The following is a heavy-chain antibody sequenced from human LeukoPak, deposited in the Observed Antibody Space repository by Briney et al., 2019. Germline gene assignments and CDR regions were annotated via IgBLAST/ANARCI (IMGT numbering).Heavy chain of an antibody. Sequence: KSSETLSLTCTVSSGSFSSRSYYCGWIRQPPGMGLEWIATINYSGTTYYNPSLKSRVTASVDTSKNQFYLKLSSVTAADTAVYYCARLRGGVQLWGDWGKGTLVTVSS. D-gene: IGHD5-18*01. CDR1: SGSFSSRSYY. CDR2: INYSGTT. V-gene: IGHV4-39*01. J-gene: IGHJ4*02. CDR3: ARLRGGVQLWGD.